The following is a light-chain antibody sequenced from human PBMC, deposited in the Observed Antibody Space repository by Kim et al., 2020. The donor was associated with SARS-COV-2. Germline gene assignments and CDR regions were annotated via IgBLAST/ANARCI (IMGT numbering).Light chain of an antibody. CDR1: QSISSH. CDR2: GVS. CDR3: QQYNNWPYT. J-gene: IGKJ2*01. Sequence: SVCPGERSTLFCRASQSISSHLAWYQKKPGQPPRLFVYGVSTRATGIPARFSGSGSATEFTLTISSLQSEDFAVYYCQQYNNWPYTFGQGTKLEI. V-gene: IGKV3-15*01.